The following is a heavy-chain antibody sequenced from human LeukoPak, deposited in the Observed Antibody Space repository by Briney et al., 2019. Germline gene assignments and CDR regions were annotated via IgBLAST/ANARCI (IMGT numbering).Heavy chain of an antibody. Sequence: PSETLSLTCTVSGGSLSSSNSYWGWIRQPPGKGLEWLGNIYYSGSSYYNASLKSRVTISVDTSKNQFSLKLTSVTATDTAVYYCARLACSSTSCLYPDAFDVWGQGTLVTVSS. CDR1: GGSLSSSNSY. CDR2: IYYSGSS. D-gene: IGHD2-2*01. V-gene: IGHV4-39*01. J-gene: IGHJ3*01. CDR3: ARLACSSTSCLYPDAFDV.